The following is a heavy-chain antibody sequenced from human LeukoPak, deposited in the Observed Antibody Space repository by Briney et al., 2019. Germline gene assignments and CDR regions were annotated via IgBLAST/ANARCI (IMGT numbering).Heavy chain of an antibody. CDR1: GGTFSSNV. CDR2: IIPIIGTP. D-gene: IGHD6-13*01. CDR3: ARAGGSSWYVSLYY. V-gene: IGHV1-69*04. Sequence: SVKVSSKASGGTFSSNVISWVRQAPGQGLEWMGRIIPIIGTPDYAQKFQGRVTITADKSTNTAYMELTSLKSEDTAVYYCARAGGSSWYVSLYYWGQGTLVTVSS. J-gene: IGHJ4*02.